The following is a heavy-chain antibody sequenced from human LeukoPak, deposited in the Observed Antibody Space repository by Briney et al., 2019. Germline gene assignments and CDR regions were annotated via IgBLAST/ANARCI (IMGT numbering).Heavy chain of an antibody. CDR2: IYYSGST. V-gene: IGHV4-39*01. CDR3: ARVEGFDYFDY. Sequence: SETLSLTCTVSGGSISSSSYYWGWIRQPPGKGLEWIGSIYYSGSTYYNPSLKSRVTISVDTSKNQFSLKLSSVTAVDTAVYYCARVEGFDYFDYWGQGTLVTVSS. D-gene: IGHD3-3*01. J-gene: IGHJ4*02. CDR1: GGSISSSSYY.